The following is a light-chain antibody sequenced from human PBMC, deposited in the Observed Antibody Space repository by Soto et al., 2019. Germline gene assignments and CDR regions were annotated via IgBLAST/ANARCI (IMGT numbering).Light chain of an antibody. Sequence: EIVMTQSPGTLSLSPGESATLSCRASQSVRTNLAWYQHKPGQSPRLLIYGASNRATGFPARFSGSGSGTEFTLPISSLKPEEFATYYCQQSYSTATLGQGTRRE. CDR2: GAS. J-gene: IGKJ5*01. CDR3: QQSYSTAT. CDR1: QSVRTN. V-gene: IGKV3-15*01.